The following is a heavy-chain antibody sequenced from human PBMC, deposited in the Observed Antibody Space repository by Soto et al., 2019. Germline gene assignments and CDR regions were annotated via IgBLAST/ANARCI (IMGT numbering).Heavy chain of an antibody. CDR3: TRASCGGDCHFDN. CDR2: IIAIFGAA. J-gene: IGHJ4*02. Sequence: QVLLVQSGAEVKKPGSSVKVSCKASGGTFNSYAISWVRQAPGQGLEWMGGIIAIFGAANFAQQFQGRVTITADESTSTVYMELSSLTAEDTAVYYCTRASCGGDCHFDNWGQGTLVTVSS. D-gene: IGHD2-21*02. V-gene: IGHV1-69*01. CDR1: GGTFNSYA.